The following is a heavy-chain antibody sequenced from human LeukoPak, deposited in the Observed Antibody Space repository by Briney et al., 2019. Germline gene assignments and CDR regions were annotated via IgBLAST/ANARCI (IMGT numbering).Heavy chain of an antibody. D-gene: IGHD5-12*01. CDR2: VTGTGDT. CDR3: AKDPTKAVGFSHIDY. V-gene: IGHV3-23*01. CDR1: GFTLINHA. Sequence: GGSLRLSCAVSGFTLINHAVSWVRQAPGKGLEWVSIVTGTGDTYYADSVKGRFILSRDSSKNTVYLQMNSLRVEDTAVYYCAKDPTKAVGFSHIDYWGPGTLVTVSS. J-gene: IGHJ4*02.